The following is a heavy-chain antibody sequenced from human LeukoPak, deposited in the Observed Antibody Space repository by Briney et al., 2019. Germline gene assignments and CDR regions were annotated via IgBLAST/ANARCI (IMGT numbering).Heavy chain of an antibody. V-gene: IGHV4-34*01. CDR3: ARGRALPWGYCSGGSCRPFDY. CDR2: INHSGST. J-gene: IGHJ4*02. CDR1: GGSFSGYY. Sequence: PSETLSLTCAVYGGSFSGYYWSWIRQPPGKRLEWIGEINHSGSTNYNPSLKSRVTISVDTSKNQFSLKLSFVTAADTAVYYCARGRALPWGYCSGGSCRPFDYWGQGTLVTVSS. D-gene: IGHD2-15*01.